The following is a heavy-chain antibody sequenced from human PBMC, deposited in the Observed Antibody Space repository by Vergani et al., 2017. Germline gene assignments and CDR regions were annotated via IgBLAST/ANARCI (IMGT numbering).Heavy chain of an antibody. J-gene: IGHJ3*01. Sequence: DVQLVESGGNLVQPGKSLRLSCVASGFKIDFYAMHWVRPGPGKGLEWVSGISWNSGAVDYADSVRGRFTISRDNAKNSLFLEMNSLRFEDTAVYFCTKGSVYYHDSAGHGYDPYTGFDLWGQGTLVTVSS. V-gene: IGHV3-9*01. CDR3: TKGSVYYHDSAGHGYDPYTGFDL. D-gene: IGHD5-12*01. CDR1: GFKIDFYA. CDR2: ISWNSGAV.